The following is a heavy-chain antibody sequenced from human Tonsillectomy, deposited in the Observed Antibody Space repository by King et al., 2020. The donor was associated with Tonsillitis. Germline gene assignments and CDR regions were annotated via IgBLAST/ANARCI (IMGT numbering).Heavy chain of an antibody. V-gene: IGHV4-34*01. J-gene: IGHJ4*02. Sequence: VQLQQWGAGLLKPSETLSLTCAVYGGSFSDYYWIWIRQAPGKGLEWIGEINHSGTTNFNPSLKSRVRISVDTSKKQFSLSLRYVTAADTAVYYCARYEYIRSSIFDYWGQGTLVTVSS. CDR2: INHSGTT. CDR3: ARYEYIRSSIFDY. D-gene: IGHD6-6*01. CDR1: GGSFSDYY.